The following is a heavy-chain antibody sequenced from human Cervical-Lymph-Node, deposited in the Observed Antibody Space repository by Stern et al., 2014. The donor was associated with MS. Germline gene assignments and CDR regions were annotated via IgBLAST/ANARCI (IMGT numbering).Heavy chain of an antibody. Sequence: VQLVESGPGLVKPSETLSLTCTVSGGSISTYYWSWIRQPPGKGLEWMGYIYYTGDTSYNPSLKSRATISADTSKNLISLKLTSVTTVDTAVYYCARAMTGSFDNWGQGTLVTVSS. CDR1: GGSISTYY. CDR3: ARAMTGSFDN. J-gene: IGHJ4*02. V-gene: IGHV4-59*01. CDR2: IYYTGDT. D-gene: IGHD3-9*01.